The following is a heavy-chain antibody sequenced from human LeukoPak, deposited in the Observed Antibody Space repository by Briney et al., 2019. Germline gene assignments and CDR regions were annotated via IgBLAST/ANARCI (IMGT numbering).Heavy chain of an antibody. CDR1: GFTFTTYA. Sequence: TGGSLRLSCAASGFTFTTYAMGWVRQAPGKGLEWVSSISSSGSTTFYADSVRGRFTISRDSSRNTLFLQMNSLRDEDTAVYYCAKDYGPGSALSYFDIWGRGTLVTVSS. CDR3: AKDYGPGSALSYFDI. CDR2: ISSSGSTT. V-gene: IGHV3-23*01. D-gene: IGHD3-10*01. J-gene: IGHJ2*01.